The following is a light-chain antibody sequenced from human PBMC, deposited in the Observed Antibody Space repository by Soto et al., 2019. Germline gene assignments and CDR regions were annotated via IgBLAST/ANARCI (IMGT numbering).Light chain of an antibody. V-gene: IGLV1-40*01. CDR3: QSYDSSLSAL. Sequence: QSVLTQPPSVSGAPGQRVTISCTGSISNIGAGYDVYWYQQLPGTAPKLLINGNSNRPSGVPDRFSGSKSGTSASLAITGLQAEDEADYYCQSYDSSLSALFGGGTKLTVL. CDR1: ISNIGAGYD. CDR2: GNS. J-gene: IGLJ2*01.